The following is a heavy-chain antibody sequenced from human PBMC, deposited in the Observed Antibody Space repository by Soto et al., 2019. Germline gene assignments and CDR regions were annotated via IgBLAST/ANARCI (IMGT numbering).Heavy chain of an antibody. CDR3: ARGQRFSDWFDP. CDR1: GGDISTYY. Sequence: QVQLQESGPGLVKPSETLSLTCTVSGGDISTYYWTWIRQPAGKGLEWIGRIYSSGSTKYNPSLKIRVTMSLYTSKNQFSLRLSSVTAADTVVYYCARGQRFSDWFDPWGQGTLVTVSS. CDR2: IYSSGST. J-gene: IGHJ5*02. V-gene: IGHV4-4*07. D-gene: IGHD3-3*01.